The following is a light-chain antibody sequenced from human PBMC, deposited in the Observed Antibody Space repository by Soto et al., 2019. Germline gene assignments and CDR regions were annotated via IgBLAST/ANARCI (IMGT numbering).Light chain of an antibody. CDR2: DVS. V-gene: IGLV2-11*01. CDR1: SGDVGGYNY. Sequence: LTQPRSVSGSPGQSVTISCTGTSGDVGGYNYVSWYQQHPGKAPKLMIYDVSERPSGVPDRFSGSKSGNTASLTISGLQAGDEADYYCCSYAGSFTLYVFGTGTKVT. J-gene: IGLJ1*01. CDR3: CSYAGSFTLYV.